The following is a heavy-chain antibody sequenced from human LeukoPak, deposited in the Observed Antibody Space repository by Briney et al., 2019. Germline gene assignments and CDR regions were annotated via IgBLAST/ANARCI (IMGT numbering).Heavy chain of an antibody. CDR1: GGSFSGYY. J-gene: IGHJ4*02. D-gene: IGHD3-10*02. CDR3: ARAYSDYVSFDY. CDR2: INQRGST. V-gene: IGHV4-34*01. Sequence: SETLSLTCAVYGGSFSGYYWSWIRQPPGKGLEWIGEINQRGSTNYNPSLKSRFTISVDTSKTQFSLKLSSVTAADTAVYYCARAYSDYVSFDYWGQGTLVTVSS.